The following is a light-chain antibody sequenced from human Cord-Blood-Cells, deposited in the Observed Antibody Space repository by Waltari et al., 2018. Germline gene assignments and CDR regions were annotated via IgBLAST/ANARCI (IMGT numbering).Light chain of an antibody. J-gene: IGLJ1*01. Sequence: SYELTQPPSVSVSPGQTASITCSGDKLGDKYACWYQQKPGQSPVLVIYQDSKRPSGIPGRFSGSNSGNTGTLTISGTQAMDEADYYCQAWDSSTYVFGTGTKVTVL. CDR3: QAWDSSTYV. V-gene: IGLV3-1*01. CDR2: QDS. CDR1: KLGDKY.